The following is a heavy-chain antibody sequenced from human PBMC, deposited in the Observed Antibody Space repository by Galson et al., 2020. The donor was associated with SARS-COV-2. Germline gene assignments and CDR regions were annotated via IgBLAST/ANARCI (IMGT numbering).Heavy chain of an antibody. CDR1: GTSISSGSYS. J-gene: IGHJ4*02. V-gene: IGHV4-30-2*03. CDR3: ARHAWFGELLAPFDY. D-gene: IGHD3-10*01. Sequence: SETLSLTCAVSGTSISSGSYSWNWIRPPPGKGLEWIGYISHSGGTYYNPSLKSQVTISVDTSKDQFSLRLTSVTAADTAVYYCARHAWFGELLAPFDYWGQGTPVTVS. CDR2: ISHSGGT.